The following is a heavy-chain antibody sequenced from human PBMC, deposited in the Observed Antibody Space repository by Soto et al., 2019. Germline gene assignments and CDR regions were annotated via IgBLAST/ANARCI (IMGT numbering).Heavy chain of an antibody. Sequence: QVQLVESGGGVVQPGGSLRLSCAASGFTFSSYGMHWVRQAPGKGLEWVVVIWYDGSNKYYADSVKGRFTLYRDNSKNTLYLQMNSLRAEDTAVYYCAIASGRGIAAAGISSLIDYRGQGTLVTRSS. V-gene: IGHV3-33*01. CDR2: IWYDGSNK. CDR3: AIASGRGIAAAGISSLIDY. D-gene: IGHD6-13*01. CDR1: GFTFSSYG. J-gene: IGHJ4*02.